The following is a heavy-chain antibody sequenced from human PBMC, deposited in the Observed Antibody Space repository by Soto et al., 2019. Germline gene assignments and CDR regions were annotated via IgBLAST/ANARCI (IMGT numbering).Heavy chain of an antibody. CDR1: GFTFTSSA. CDR3: AAGLRDTVYYYYGMDV. Sequence: SVKVSCKASGFTFTSSAVKWVRQARGQRLEWIGWIVVGSGNTNYAQKFQERVTITRDMPTSTAYMELSSLRSEDTAVYYCAAGLRDTVYYYYGMDVWGQGTTVTVSS. CDR2: IVVGSGNT. D-gene: IGHD5-18*01. J-gene: IGHJ6*02. V-gene: IGHV1-58*01.